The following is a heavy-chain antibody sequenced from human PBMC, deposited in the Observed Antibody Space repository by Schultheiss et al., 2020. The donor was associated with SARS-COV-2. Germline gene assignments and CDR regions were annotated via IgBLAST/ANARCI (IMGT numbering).Heavy chain of an antibody. D-gene: IGHD3-10*01. J-gene: IGHJ4*02. CDR2: ISSSGYST. CDR3: AKGVFGATDY. V-gene: IGHV3-23*01. Sequence: GGSLRLSCSASGFSFSNYAMSWVRQAPGEGLEWVSSISSSGYSTNYADSVKGRFTVSRDNSKNTLDLQMNSLRAEDTALYYCAKGVFGATDYWGQGTLVTVSS. CDR1: GFSFSNYA.